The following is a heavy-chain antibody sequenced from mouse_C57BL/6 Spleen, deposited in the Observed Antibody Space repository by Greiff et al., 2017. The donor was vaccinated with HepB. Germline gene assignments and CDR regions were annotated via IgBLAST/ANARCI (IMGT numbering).Heavy chain of an antibody. Sequence: VQLQQSGPELVKPGASVKISCKASGYAFSSSWMNWVKQRPGKGLEWIGRIYPGDGDTNYNGKFKGKATLTAGKSSSTAYMQLRSLTSEDSAVYFCARREYYGSSPFDYWGQGTTLTVSS. J-gene: IGHJ2*01. CDR2: IYPGDGDT. D-gene: IGHD1-1*01. V-gene: IGHV1-82*01. CDR3: ARREYYGSSPFDY. CDR1: GYAFSSSW.